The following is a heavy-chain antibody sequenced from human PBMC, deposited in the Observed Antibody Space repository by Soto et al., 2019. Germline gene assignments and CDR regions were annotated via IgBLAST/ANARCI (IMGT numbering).Heavy chain of an antibody. V-gene: IGHV1-18*01. CDR2: ISAYNGNT. J-gene: IGHJ6*03. Sequence: QVQLVQSGAEVKKPGASVKVSCKASGYTFTSYGISWVRQAPRQGLEWMGWISAYNGNTNYAQKLQGRVTMTTDTSTSTAYMELRSLRSDDTAVYYCARGRYGIWGSYRYYYYYYMDVWGKGTTVTVSS. CDR1: GYTFTSYG. D-gene: IGHD3-16*02. CDR3: ARGRYGIWGSYRYYYYYYMDV.